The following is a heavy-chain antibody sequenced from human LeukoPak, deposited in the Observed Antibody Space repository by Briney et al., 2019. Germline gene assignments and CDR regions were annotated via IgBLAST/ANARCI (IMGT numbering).Heavy chain of an antibody. D-gene: IGHD5-12*01. CDR2: IKSKSSGGTI. CDR1: GFDFSFTW. V-gene: IGHV3-15*01. CDR3: TTESGYKTARQRGFDS. J-gene: IGHJ4*02. Sequence: GGSLRLSCAASGFDFSFTWMSWVRQAPGKGLELVGRIKSKSSGGTIDYAAPVRGRFTISRDDTENTVFLQMSSLKTEDTAVYYCTTESGYKTARQRGFDSWGQGILVTVSS.